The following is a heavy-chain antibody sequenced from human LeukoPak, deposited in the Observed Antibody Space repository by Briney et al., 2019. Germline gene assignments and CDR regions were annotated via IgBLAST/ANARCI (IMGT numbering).Heavy chain of an antibody. CDR3: ARHGHILTGYIYSQDY. Sequence: GGSLRLSCAASGFTFSSYAMSWVRQAPGKGLEWVSVIYSGGSTYYADSVKGRFTISRDNSKDTLYLQMNSLRAEDTAVYYCARHGHILTGYIYSQDYWGQGTLVTVSS. V-gene: IGHV3-66*04. D-gene: IGHD3-9*01. J-gene: IGHJ4*02. CDR2: IYSGGST. CDR1: GFTFSSYA.